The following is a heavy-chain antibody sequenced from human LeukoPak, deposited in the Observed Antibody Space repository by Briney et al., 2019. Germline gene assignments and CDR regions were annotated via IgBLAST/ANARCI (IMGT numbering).Heavy chain of an antibody. J-gene: IGHJ3*02. CDR1: GGSISGSAYY. D-gene: IGHD2-2*01. CDR2: IYTSGST. Sequence: SETLSLTCTVSGGSISGSAYYWGWIRQPAGRGLEWIGRIYTSGSTNYNPSLKSRVTISVDTSKNQFSLKLSSVTAADTAVYYCARDRTRYCSSTSCYLDAFDIWGQGTMVTVSS. CDR3: ARDRTRYCSSTSCYLDAFDI. V-gene: IGHV4-61*02.